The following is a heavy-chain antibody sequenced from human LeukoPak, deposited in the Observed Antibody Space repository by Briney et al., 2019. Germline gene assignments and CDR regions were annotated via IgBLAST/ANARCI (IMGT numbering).Heavy chain of an antibody. Sequence: NPSETLSLTCAVSGEPFSGYYWGWIRQPPGKGLELIGEINRHGNTDYNPSLKSRVSMSIDTSKNQFSLKLISVTAADTAVYYCARAYYYGSGSYAFDIWGQGTMVTVSS. CDR1: GEPFSGYY. V-gene: IGHV4-34*01. CDR2: INRHGNT. CDR3: ARAYYYGSGSYAFDI. J-gene: IGHJ3*02. D-gene: IGHD3-10*01.